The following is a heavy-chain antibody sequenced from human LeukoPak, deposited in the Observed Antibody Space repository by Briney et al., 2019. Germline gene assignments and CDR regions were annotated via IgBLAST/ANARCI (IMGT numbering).Heavy chain of an antibody. CDR3: ARNTVAAAGDS. D-gene: IGHD6-13*01. J-gene: IGHJ4*02. Sequence: PGGSLRLSCAASGLTFSDHYMTWIRQAPGKGPEWVSYITSSGDSVSYADSVKGRFTISRDNAKNSLYLQMTGLRAEDTAVYYCARNTVAAAGDSWGQGTLVTVSS. V-gene: IGHV3-11*04. CDR2: ITSSGDSV. CDR1: GLTFSDHY.